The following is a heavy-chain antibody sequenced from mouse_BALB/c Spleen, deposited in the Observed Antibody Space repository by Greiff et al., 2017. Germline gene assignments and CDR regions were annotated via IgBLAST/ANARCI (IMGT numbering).Heavy chain of an antibody. D-gene: IGHD2-1*01. Sequence: EVKLVESGGGLVQPGGSMKLSCVASGFTFSNYWMNWVRQSPEKGLEWVAEIRLKSNNYATHYAESVKGRFTISRDDSKSSVYLQMNNLRAEDTGIYYCTRPGDGNYVYYAMDYWGQGTSVTVSS. V-gene: IGHV6-6*02. CDR2: IRLKSNNYAT. CDR1: GFTFSNYW. J-gene: IGHJ4*01. CDR3: TRPGDGNYVYYAMDY.